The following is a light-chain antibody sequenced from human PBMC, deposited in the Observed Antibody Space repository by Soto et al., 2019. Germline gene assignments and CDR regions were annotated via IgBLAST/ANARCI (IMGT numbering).Light chain of an antibody. CDR3: QQRSNWQVT. CDR2: GAS. Sequence: EVVMTRSPATLSLSPGERATVSFMASQTVSGNLAWYQQRPGQAPRLPMYGASTRATGIPARFSGSGSGTDFTLTISSLEPEDFAVYYCQQRSNWQVTFGQGTRLEI. CDR1: QTVSGN. J-gene: IGKJ5*01. V-gene: IGKV3D-11*02.